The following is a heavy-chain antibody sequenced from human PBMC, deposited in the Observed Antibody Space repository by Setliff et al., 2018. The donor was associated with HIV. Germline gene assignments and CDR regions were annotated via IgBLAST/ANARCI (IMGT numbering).Heavy chain of an antibody. Sequence: GGSLRLSCSASGFNFNNAWMSWVRQTPGKGLEWVGHIKRKSDGGTADYVASVKDRFSISRDVSTNTLFLQMNSLRPEDTAVYYCARDCRVGWVFTYGMDVWGQGTLVTVSS. J-gene: IGHJ6*02. CDR3: ARDCRVGWVFTYGMDV. V-gene: IGHV3-15*01. CDR1: GFNFNNAW. D-gene: IGHD6-13*01. CDR2: IKRKSDGGTA.